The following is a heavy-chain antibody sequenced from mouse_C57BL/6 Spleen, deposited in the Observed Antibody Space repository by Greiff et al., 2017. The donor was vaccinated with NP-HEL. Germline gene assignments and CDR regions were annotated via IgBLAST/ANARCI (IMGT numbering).Heavy chain of an antibody. CDR1: GYTFTDYY. J-gene: IGHJ4*01. V-gene: IGHV1-26*01. D-gene: IGHD3-2*02. CDR2: INPNNGGT. CDR3: ARFPDSSGYYAMDY. Sequence: EVQLQQSGPELVKPGASVKISCKASGYTFTDYYMNWVKQSHGKSLEWIGDINPNNGGTSYNQKFKGKATLTVDKSSSTAYMELCSLTSEDSAVYYCARFPDSSGYYAMDYWGQGTSVTVSS.